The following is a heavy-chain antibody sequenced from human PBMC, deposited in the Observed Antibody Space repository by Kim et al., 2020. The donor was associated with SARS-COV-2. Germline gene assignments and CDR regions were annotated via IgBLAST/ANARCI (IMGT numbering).Heavy chain of an antibody. V-gene: IGHV4-31*03. CDR2: IYYSGST. CDR1: GGSISSGGYY. CDR3: ARGHLYSSSPSYYYYYGMDV. D-gene: IGHD6-13*01. J-gene: IGHJ6*02. Sequence: SETLSLTCTVSGGSISSGGYYWSWIRQHPGKGLEWIGYIYYSGSTYYNPSLKSRVTIAVDTSKNQFSLKLSSVTAADTAVYYCARGHLYSSSPSYYYYYGMDVWGQGATVTVSS.